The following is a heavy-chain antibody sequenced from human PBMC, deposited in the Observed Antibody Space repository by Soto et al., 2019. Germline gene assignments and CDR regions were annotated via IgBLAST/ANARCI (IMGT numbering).Heavy chain of an antibody. J-gene: IGHJ4*02. D-gene: IGHD1-26*01. V-gene: IGHV1-2*02. CDR3: ARDLAKGGGSAGFDY. CDR2: INPKSGGT. CDR1: GYTFTVYY. Sequence: QVQLVQSGAEVKKPGASVNVSCKASGYTFTVYYMHWVRQAPGQGLEWVGWINPKSGGTMYPQKFQGRVTMTWYTSISTAYMALTRLRSDDTAVYYCARDLAKGGGSAGFDYWGQGTLVTVSS.